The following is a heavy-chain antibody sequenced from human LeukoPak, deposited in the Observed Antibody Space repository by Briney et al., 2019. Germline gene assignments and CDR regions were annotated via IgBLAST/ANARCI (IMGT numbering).Heavy chain of an antibody. CDR3: ARHTWTAVEENWFDP. CDR1: GFTFSSYA. Sequence: PGGSLRLSCAASGFTFSSYAMSWIRQPAGRGLEWIGRIYFTGSTNYNPSLKSRVTISVDTSKNQFSLKLSSVTAADTAVYYCARHTWTAVEENWFDPWGQGTLVTVSS. J-gene: IGHJ5*02. D-gene: IGHD6-19*01. V-gene: IGHV4-59*08. CDR2: IYFTGST.